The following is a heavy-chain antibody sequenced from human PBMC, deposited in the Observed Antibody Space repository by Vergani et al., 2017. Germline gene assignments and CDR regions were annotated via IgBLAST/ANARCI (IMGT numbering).Heavy chain of an antibody. J-gene: IGHJ3*02. D-gene: IGHD1-1*01. CDR1: GFTFDDYA. V-gene: IGHV3-9*01. CDR3: VRVKGSNWNDHLYDI. Sequence: EVQLLESGGGLVQPGGSLRLSCAASGFTFDDYAMHWVRQAPGKGLEWVSGISWNSGSIGYADSVKGRFTISRDNAKNSLYLQMNSLQTEDTALYYCVRVKGSNWNDHLYDIWGQGTLVTVSS. CDR2: ISWNSGSI.